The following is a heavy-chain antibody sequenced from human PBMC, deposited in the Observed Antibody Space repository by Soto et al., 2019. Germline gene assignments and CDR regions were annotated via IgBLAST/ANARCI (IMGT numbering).Heavy chain of an antibody. D-gene: IGHD3-10*01. Sequence: GGSLRLSCAASGVTFSSYAISWVRQAPGKGLGWVSLISGSGGTTYYADSVKGRFTISRDNSKNTLYLRMNSLRAEDTAVYSCAKVHGSGKYHNFPDYWGQGTLVTVSS. CDR3: AKVHGSGKYHNFPDY. CDR2: ISGSGGTT. CDR1: GVTFSSYA. V-gene: IGHV3-23*01. J-gene: IGHJ4*02.